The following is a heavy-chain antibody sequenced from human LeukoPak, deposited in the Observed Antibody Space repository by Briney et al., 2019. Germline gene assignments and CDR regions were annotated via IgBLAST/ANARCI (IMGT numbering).Heavy chain of an antibody. J-gene: IGHJ4*02. Sequence: GGSLSLSCAASGFTFSDYYMSWIRQAPGKGLEWVSYISSSGSTIYYADSVKGRFTISRDNAKNSLYLQMNSLRAEDTAVYYCARVNNWNDVSFFDYWGQGTLVTVSS. D-gene: IGHD1-20*01. CDR1: GFTFSDYY. CDR3: ARVNNWNDVSFFDY. CDR2: ISSSGSTI. V-gene: IGHV3-11*01.